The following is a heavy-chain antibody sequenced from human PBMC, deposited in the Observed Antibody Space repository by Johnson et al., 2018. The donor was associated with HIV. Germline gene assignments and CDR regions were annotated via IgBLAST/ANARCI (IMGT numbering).Heavy chain of an antibody. CDR1: GFTFSSYG. CDR2: IWYDGSEM. D-gene: IGHD6-13*01. J-gene: IGHJ3*01. V-gene: IGHV3-33*01. Sequence: QVQLVESGGGVVQPGRSLRLSCAASGFTFSSYGMHWVRQAPGKGLEWVAVIWYDGSEMYYVDSVKGRFTISRDNSKNSLYLQMNSLRAEDTAVYYCARDDTGYSSSFDAFDVWGQGTMVTVSS. CDR3: ARDDTGYSSSFDAFDV.